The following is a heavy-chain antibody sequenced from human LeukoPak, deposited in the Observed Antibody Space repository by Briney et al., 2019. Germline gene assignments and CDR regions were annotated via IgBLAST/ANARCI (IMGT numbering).Heavy chain of an antibody. CDR1: GFTFSSYA. D-gene: IGHD6-13*01. Sequence: GGSLRLSCAASGFTFSSYAMSWVRQAPGKGLEWVSAISGSGGSTYYADSVKGRFTISRDNSKNTLYLQMNSLRAEDTAVYYCTLGLSSSWPYYYYYGMDVWGQGTTVTVSS. V-gene: IGHV3-23*01. CDR3: TLGLSSSWPYYYYYGMDV. J-gene: IGHJ6*02. CDR2: ISGSGGST.